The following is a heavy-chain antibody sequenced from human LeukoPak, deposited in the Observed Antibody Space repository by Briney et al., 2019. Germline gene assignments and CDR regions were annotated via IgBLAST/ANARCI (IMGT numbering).Heavy chain of an antibody. CDR1: GFTFSSYD. J-gene: IGHJ4*02. V-gene: IGHV3-13*01. D-gene: IGHD6-19*01. Sequence: PGGSLRLSCAASGFTFSSYDMHWVRQATGKGLEWVSAIGTAGDTCYPGSVKGRFTISRENAKNSLYLQMNSLRAGDTAVYYCARAVSGWYDVGYYFDYWGQGTLVTVSS. CDR2: IGTAGDT. CDR3: ARAVSGWYDVGYYFDY.